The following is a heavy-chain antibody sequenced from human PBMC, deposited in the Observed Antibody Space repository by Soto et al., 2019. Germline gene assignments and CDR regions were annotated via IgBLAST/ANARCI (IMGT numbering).Heavy chain of an antibody. V-gene: IGHV1-69*01. CDR2: LIPVFGTT. D-gene: IGHD3-3*01. Sequence: QVQLVQSGAEVRKPGSSVKVSCKASGDTFTKYAISWVRQAPGQGLEWVGGLIPVFGTTNNAKKFRDRVTITADESTSTVYMELSSLRSEDTAVYYCASPSGGRIRYLEPFDYWGQGTQITVS. CDR1: GDTFTKYA. CDR3: ASPSGGRIRYLEPFDY. J-gene: IGHJ4*02.